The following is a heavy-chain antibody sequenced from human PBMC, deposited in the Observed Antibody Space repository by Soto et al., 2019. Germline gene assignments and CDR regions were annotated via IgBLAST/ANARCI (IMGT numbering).Heavy chain of an antibody. V-gene: IGHV1-2*04. CDR2: INPNSGGT. Sequence: ASVKVSCKASGYTFTGYYMHWVRQAPGQGLEWMGWINPNSGGTNYAQKFQGWVTMTRDTSISTAYMELSRLRSDDTAVYYCAGAYYDSSGYHPFDYWGQGTLVTVSS. CDR3: AGAYYDSSGYHPFDY. D-gene: IGHD3-22*01. J-gene: IGHJ4*02. CDR1: GYTFTGYY.